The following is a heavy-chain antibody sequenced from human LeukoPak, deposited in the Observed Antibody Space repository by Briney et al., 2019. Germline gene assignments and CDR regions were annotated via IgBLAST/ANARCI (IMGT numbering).Heavy chain of an antibody. Sequence: ASVKVSCKASGYTFTSYGISWVRQAPGQGLEWMGWISAYNGNTNYAQKLQGRVTMTTDTSTSTAYMELRSLRSDDTAVYYCARDKTSSGRWGNWFDPWGQGTLVTVSS. D-gene: IGHD6-19*01. V-gene: IGHV1-18*04. CDR1: GYTFTSYG. CDR3: ARDKTSSGRWGNWFDP. J-gene: IGHJ5*02. CDR2: ISAYNGNT.